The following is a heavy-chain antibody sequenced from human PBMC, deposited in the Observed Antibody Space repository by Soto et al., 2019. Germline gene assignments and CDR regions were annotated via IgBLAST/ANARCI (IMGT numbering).Heavy chain of an antibody. J-gene: IGHJ4*02. Sequence: GGSLRLSCAASGFTFSSYAMHWVRQAPGKGLEWVAVISYDGSNKYYADSVKGRFTISRDNSKNTLYLQMNSLRAEDTAVYYCARECGEFYYVVYWGQRSLVTVSS. CDR3: ARECGEFYYVVY. CDR2: ISYDGSNK. D-gene: IGHD3-10*01. V-gene: IGHV3-30-3*01. CDR1: GFTFSSYA.